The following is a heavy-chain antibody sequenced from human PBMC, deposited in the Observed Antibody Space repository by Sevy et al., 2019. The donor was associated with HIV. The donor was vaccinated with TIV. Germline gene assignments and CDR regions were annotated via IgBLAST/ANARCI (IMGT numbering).Heavy chain of an antibody. D-gene: IGHD3-22*01. CDR1: GGSISSGDYY. CDR2: IYYSGST. Sequence: SETLSLTCTVSGGSISSGDYYWSWIRQPPGKGLEWIGYIYYSGSTYYNPSLKSRVTISVDTSKNQFSLKLSPVTAADTAVYYCARGRANYYDSSGYFEHYGMDVWGQGTTVTVSS. J-gene: IGHJ6*02. V-gene: IGHV4-30-4*01. CDR3: ARGRANYYDSSGYFEHYGMDV.